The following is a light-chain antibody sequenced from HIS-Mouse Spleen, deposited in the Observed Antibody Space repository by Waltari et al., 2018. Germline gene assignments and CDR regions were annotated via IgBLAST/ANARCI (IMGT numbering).Light chain of an antibody. CDR2: KAS. Sequence: DIQMTQSPSPLSASVGDRVPLPCRASQRISSWLAWYQQKPGKAPKLLIYKASSLESGVPSRFSGSGSGTEFTLTISSLQPDDFATYYCQQYNSYSRTFGQGTKVEIK. V-gene: IGKV1-5*03. J-gene: IGKJ1*01. CDR3: QQYNSYSRT. CDR1: QRISSW.